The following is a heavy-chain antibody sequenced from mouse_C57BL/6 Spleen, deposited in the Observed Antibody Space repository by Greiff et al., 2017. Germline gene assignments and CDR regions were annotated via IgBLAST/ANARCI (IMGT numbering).Heavy chain of an antibody. D-gene: IGHD2-3*01. J-gene: IGHJ3*01. CDR2: IHPNSGST. Sequence: VQLQQPGAELVKPGASVKLSCKASGYTFTSYWMHWVKQRPGQGLEWIGMIHPNSGSTNYNEKFKSKATLTVDKSSSTAYMQLSSLTSEDSAVYYCARTPDGYYEAYWGQGTLVTVSA. CDR3: ARTPDGYYEAY. CDR1: GYTFTSYW. V-gene: IGHV1-64*01.